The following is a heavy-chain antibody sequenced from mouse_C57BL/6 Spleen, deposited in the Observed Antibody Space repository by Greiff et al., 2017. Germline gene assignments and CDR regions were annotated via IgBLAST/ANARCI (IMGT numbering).Heavy chain of an antibody. D-gene: IGHD2-1*01. CDR2: INPTNGGT. V-gene: IGHV1-18*01. Sequence: EVQLQQSGPELVKPGASVKIPCKASGYTFTDYNMDWVKQSHGKSLEWIGDINPTNGGTIYNQKFKGKATLTVDKSSSTDYMELRSLTSEDTAVYYCATGGNYEGYFDYWGQGTTLTVSS. J-gene: IGHJ2*01. CDR3: ATGGNYEGYFDY. CDR1: GYTFTDYN.